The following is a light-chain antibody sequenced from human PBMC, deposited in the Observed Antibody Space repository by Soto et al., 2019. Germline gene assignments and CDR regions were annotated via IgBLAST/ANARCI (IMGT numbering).Light chain of an antibody. Sequence: PGERVTLSCRASQSINNYLAWYQQKPGQAPRLLIYDASNRATGIPSRFSGRGAWTDFTLRISGLEPEDFATDYCQQRAGGQYTCSQGTRLEIK. J-gene: IGKJ2*01. V-gene: IGKV3-11*01. CDR2: DAS. CDR3: QQRAGGQYT. CDR1: QSINNY.